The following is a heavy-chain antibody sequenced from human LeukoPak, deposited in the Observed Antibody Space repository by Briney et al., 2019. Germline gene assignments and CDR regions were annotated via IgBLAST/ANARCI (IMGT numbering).Heavy chain of an antibody. J-gene: IGHJ4*02. Sequence: ASVKVSCKASGFTFTSYGIAWVRQAPGQGLEWMGWISANNGNANYAQKLQDRVTMTTDTSTSTAYMELSSLRSEDTAVYYCARDDVGEGYNWNDVEFVGDYWGQGTLVTVSS. V-gene: IGHV1-18*01. CDR1: GFTFTSYG. CDR2: ISANNGNA. D-gene: IGHD1-20*01. CDR3: ARDDVGEGYNWNDVEFVGDY.